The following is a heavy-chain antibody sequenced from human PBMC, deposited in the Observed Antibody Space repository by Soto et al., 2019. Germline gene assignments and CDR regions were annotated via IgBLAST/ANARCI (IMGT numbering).Heavy chain of an antibody. D-gene: IGHD1-7*01. Sequence: SETLSLTCAVYGGSFSGYYWSWIHQPPGKGLEWIGEINHSGSTNYNPSLKSRVTISVDTSKNQFSLKLSSVTAADTAVYYCARVKTAGTTIDWGQGTLVTVSS. CDR1: GGSFSGYY. CDR3: ARVKTAGTTID. CDR2: INHSGST. V-gene: IGHV4-34*01. J-gene: IGHJ4*02.